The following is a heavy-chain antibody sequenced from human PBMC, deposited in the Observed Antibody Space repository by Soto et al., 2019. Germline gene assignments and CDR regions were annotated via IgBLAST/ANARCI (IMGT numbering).Heavy chain of an antibody. J-gene: IGHJ4*02. Sequence: QVQLVESGGGVVQPGTSLRLSCSASGFTFSSSVMHWVRQAPGMGLEWVAVILFDESEKFYAGSVKGRFTISRDNSKNTIYLQMNSLRAEDTAMYFCAKGRGYCGGGDCYGQLEFDYWGQGTQVTVSS. CDR2: ILFDESEK. CDR3: AKGRGYCGGGDCYGQLEFDY. V-gene: IGHV3-30*18. D-gene: IGHD2-15*01. CDR1: GFTFSSSV.